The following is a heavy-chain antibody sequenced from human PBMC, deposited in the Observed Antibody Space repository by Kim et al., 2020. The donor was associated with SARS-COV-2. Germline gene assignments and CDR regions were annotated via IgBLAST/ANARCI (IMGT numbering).Heavy chain of an antibody. V-gene: IGHV3-33*01. Sequence: GGSLRLSCAASGFTFSSYGMHWVRQAPGKGLEWVAVIWYDGSNKYYADSVKGRFTISRDNSKNTLYLQMNSLRAEDTAVYYCARDGLSSGFPRFDYWGQGTLVTVSS. CDR3: ARDGLSSGFPRFDY. D-gene: IGHD3-22*01. J-gene: IGHJ4*02. CDR1: GFTFSSYG. CDR2: IWYDGSNK.